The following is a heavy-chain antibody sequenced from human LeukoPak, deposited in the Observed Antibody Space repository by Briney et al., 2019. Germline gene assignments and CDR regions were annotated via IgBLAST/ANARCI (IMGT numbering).Heavy chain of an antibody. D-gene: IGHD2-15*01. CDR3: ARGYCSGGSCYYYFDY. CDR2: INPNSGGT. J-gene: IGHJ4*02. CDR1: GYTFTGYY. V-gene: IGHV1-2*02. Sequence: ASVTVSCKASGYTFTGYYMHWVRQAPGQGLEWMGWINPNSGGTNYAQKFQGRVTMTRDTSISTAYMELSRLRSDDTAVYYRARGYCSGGSCYYYFDYWGQGTLVTVSS.